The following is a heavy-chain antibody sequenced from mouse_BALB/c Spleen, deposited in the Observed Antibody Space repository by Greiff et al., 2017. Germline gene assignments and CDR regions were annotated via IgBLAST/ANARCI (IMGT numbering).Heavy chain of an antibody. D-gene: IGHD1-1*01. CDR2: INPSSGYT. CDR3: AARDITTAPAGFAY. J-gene: IGHJ3*01. Sequence: VKLMESGAELARPGASVKMSCKASGYTFTSYTMHWVKQRPGQGLEWIGYINPSSGYTNYNQKFKDKATLTADKSSSTAYMQLSSLTSEDSAVYYCAARDITTAPAGFAYWGQGTLVTVSA. CDR1: GYTFTSYT. V-gene: IGHV1-4*01.